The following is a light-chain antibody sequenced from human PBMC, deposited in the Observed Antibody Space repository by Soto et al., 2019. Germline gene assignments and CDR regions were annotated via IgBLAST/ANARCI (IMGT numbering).Light chain of an antibody. CDR2: GAS. J-gene: IGKJ5*01. Sequence: EIVLTQSPGTLSLSPGERATLSCRASQSVSSSYLAWYQQKPGQAPRLLIYGASSRATGIPDRFSGSGSGTEFTLTISRLEPEDFAVYYCQQYGSSPPVTFGQGKRLESK. CDR1: QSVSSSY. CDR3: QQYGSSPPVT. V-gene: IGKV3-20*01.